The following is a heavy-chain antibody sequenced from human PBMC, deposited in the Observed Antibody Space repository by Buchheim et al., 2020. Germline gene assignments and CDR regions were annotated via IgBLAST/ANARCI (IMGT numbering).Heavy chain of an antibody. Sequence: EVQLVESGGGLVKPGGSLRLSCAASGLTFSIYSMNWVRQAPGKGLEWVSSISSSSSYIYYADSVKGRFTISRDNAKNTEYVQLNSLRAEDTAVYYCARDWERGRYCSGTSCYWGFDYWGQGTL. CDR3: ARDWERGRYCSGTSCYWGFDY. CDR1: GLTFSIYS. J-gene: IGHJ4*02. D-gene: IGHD2-2*01. CDR2: ISSSSSYI. V-gene: IGHV3-21*01.